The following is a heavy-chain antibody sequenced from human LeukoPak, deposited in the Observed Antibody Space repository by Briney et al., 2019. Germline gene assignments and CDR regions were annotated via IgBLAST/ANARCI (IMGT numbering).Heavy chain of an antibody. J-gene: IGHJ4*02. CDR2: ISCSGGST. CDR1: GFTFSSYG. CDR3: EKLSGEQQLVDY. V-gene: IGHV3-23*01. D-gene: IGHD6-13*01. Sequence: HSGGSLRLSCAASGFTFSSYGMSWVRQAPGKGLEWVSAISCSGGSTYYADSVKGRLTIYRDNSKNTLYPQKNSLRAEDTAVYYCEKLSGEQQLVDYWGQGTLVTVSS.